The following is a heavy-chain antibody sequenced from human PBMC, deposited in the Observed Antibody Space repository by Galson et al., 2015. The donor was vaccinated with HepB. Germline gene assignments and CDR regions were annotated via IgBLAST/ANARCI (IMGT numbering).Heavy chain of an antibody. Sequence: SLRLSCAASGFTFSSYEMSWVRQAPGKGLEWVSAISGSGGSTYYADSVKGRFTISRDNSKNTLYLQMNSLRAEDTAVYYCAKAPGVVVAATFDYWGQGTLVTVSS. J-gene: IGHJ4*02. V-gene: IGHV3-23*01. CDR3: AKAPGVVVAATFDY. CDR2: ISGSGGST. CDR1: GFTFSSYE. D-gene: IGHD2-15*01.